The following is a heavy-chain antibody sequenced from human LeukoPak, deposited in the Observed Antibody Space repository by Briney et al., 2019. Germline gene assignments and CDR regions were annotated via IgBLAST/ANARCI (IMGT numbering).Heavy chain of an antibody. J-gene: IGHJ5*02. CDR2: THPSGNT. CDR1: AGSNNSYY. V-gene: IGHV4-4*09. Sequence: SETLSLTCTVSAGSNNSYYWTWIRQPPGKGLEWIGYTHPSGNTNYSPSLKSRVTISIDTSRNQFSLKLSSVTAADTAVYFCARKAPKKGWFDPWGQGTLVTVSS. CDR3: ARKAPKKGWFDP.